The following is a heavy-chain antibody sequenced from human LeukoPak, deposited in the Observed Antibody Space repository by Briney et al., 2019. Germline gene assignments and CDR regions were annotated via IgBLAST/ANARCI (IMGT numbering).Heavy chain of an antibody. CDR3: ARDEPTMATILDY. CDR1: GFTFSSYS. Sequence: PGGSLRLSCAASGFTFSSYSMNWVRQAPGKGLEWVSYISSSSTIYYADSVKGRFTISRDNAKNSLYLQMNSLRAEDTAVYYCARDEPTMATILDYWGQGTLVTVSS. CDR2: ISSSSTI. V-gene: IGHV3-48*04. D-gene: IGHD5-24*01. J-gene: IGHJ4*02.